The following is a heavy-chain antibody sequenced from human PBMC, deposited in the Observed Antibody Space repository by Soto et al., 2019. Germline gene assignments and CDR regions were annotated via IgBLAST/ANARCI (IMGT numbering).Heavy chain of an antibody. Sequence: XGSRRLSCAASGFTFGSYWMHWVRQAPGKGLVVVSRIPSDGTNTAYADSVKGRFTISRDNAQNMVYLQMNSLRAEDTAMYYCARDGGYGTPFDYWGQGALVTVS. J-gene: IGHJ4*02. CDR2: IPSDGTNT. D-gene: IGHD5-12*01. V-gene: IGHV3-74*01. CDR3: ARDGGYGTPFDY. CDR1: GFTFGSYW.